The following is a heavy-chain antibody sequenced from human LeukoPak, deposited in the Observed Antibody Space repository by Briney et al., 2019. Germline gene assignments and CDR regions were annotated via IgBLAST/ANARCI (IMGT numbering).Heavy chain of an antibody. CDR2: INSDGSTT. Sequence: GGSLRLSRAASGFTFSSYEMNWVRQAPGKGLVWVSRINSDGSTTTYADSVRGRFSISRDNAKNTLYLQMNSLRAEDTAVYYCARGLSGYASSLGYWGQGTLVTVSS. V-gene: IGHV3-74*01. CDR1: GFTFSSYE. D-gene: IGHD6-6*01. CDR3: ARGLSGYASSLGY. J-gene: IGHJ4*02.